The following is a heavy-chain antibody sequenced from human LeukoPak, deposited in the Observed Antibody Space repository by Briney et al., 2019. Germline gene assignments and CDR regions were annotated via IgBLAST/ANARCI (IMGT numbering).Heavy chain of an antibody. CDR3: ARAHEPALLRYCSGGSCYPRFDY. CDR1: GYTFTSYG. D-gene: IGHD2-15*01. V-gene: IGHV1-18*01. CDR2: ISAYNGNT. Sequence: ASVKVSCKASGYTFTSYGISWVRQAPGQGLEWMGWISAYNGNTNYAQKLQGRVTMTTDTSTSTAYMELRSLRSDDTAVYYCARAHEPALLRYCSGGSCYPRFDYWGQGTLVTVSS. J-gene: IGHJ4*02.